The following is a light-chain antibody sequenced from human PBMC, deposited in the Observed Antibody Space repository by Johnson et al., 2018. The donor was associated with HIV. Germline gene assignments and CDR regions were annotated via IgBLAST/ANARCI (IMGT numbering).Light chain of an antibody. CDR2: ENN. CDR1: SSNIGKNH. V-gene: IGLV1-51*02. CDR3: ATWDSLNV. J-gene: IGLJ1*01. Sequence: QSVLTQPPSVSAAPGQKVTISCSGSSSNIGKNHVSWYQQFPGKAPKLLVYENNKRPSGIPDRFSASKSGTSATLGITGLQTGDEADYYCATWDSLNVFGTWTKVTVL.